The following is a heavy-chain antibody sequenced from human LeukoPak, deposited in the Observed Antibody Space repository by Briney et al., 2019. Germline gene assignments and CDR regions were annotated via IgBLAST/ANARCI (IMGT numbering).Heavy chain of an antibody. CDR3: VKELGYSLDYMDV. V-gene: IGHV3-33*06. CDR1: GFTFSSYG. J-gene: IGHJ6*03. D-gene: IGHD5-18*01. CDR2: MWYDGSNN. Sequence: GGSLRLSCAASGFTFSSYGMHWVRQAPRKGLEWVAVMWYDGSNNCGADTVKGRFTISGDISKDTLYLQMNSLRAEVTAVYYCVKELGYSLDYMDVWGKGTTVTVSS.